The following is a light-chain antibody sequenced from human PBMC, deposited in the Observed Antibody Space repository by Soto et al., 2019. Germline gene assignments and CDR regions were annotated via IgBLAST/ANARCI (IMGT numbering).Light chain of an antibody. Sequence: DIVLTQSPGTLSLSPGERATLSCRASQSVRSRYLAWYQQKAGQAPSLLIYDASRRATGIPDRFSGSGSGTDFTLTISRLEPEDFAVYYCQQYGISVTFGGGTKVEMK. CDR3: QQYGISVT. J-gene: IGKJ4*01. CDR1: QSVRSRY. CDR2: DAS. V-gene: IGKV3-20*01.